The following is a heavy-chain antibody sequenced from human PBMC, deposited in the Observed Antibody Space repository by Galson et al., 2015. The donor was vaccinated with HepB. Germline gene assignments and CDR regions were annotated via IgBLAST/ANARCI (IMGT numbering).Heavy chain of an antibody. D-gene: IGHD1-1*01. J-gene: IGHJ4*02. CDR1: GFAFSSYA. CDR2: ISYDANNL. V-gene: IGHV3-30-3*01. Sequence: SLRLSCAASGFAFSSYAMYWVRQAPGKGLEWVTFISYDANNLYYADSVKGRFTVSRDNSNNTLYLQINSLRAEDTAVYYCARAEELEYYFDNWGQGTLVTVSS. CDR3: ARAEELEYYFDN.